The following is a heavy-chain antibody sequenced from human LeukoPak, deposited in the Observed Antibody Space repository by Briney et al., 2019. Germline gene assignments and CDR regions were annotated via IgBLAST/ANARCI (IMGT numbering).Heavy chain of an antibody. D-gene: IGHD3-22*01. CDR1: GFIFRNFA. V-gene: IGHV3-23*01. CDR3: AKMKGLYYYDSAGYSDN. Sequence: GGSLRLSCAASGFIFRNFAMSWVRQAPGKGLEWVSSISGADGDNIYYADSVKGRFTISRDNSKSTLYPQMNSLSAEDTAVYFCAKMKGLYYYDSAGYSDNWGQGTLVTVSS. J-gene: IGHJ4*02. CDR2: ISGADGDNI.